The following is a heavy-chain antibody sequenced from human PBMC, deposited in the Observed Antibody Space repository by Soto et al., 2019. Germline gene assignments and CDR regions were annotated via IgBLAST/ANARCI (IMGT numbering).Heavy chain of an antibody. J-gene: IGHJ4*02. Sequence: TLSLTWTGSGGSISSSDWSGIRQRAGKGLEWIGRIYTSGSTYYNPSLKSRVTISVDTSKNQFSLKLSSVTAADTAVYYCARVRTIVLMVYAIENRGYYFDYWVQGTLVTVS. D-gene: IGHD2-8*01. CDR2: IYTSGST. CDR1: GGSISSSD. CDR3: ARVRTIVLMVYAIENRGYYFDY. V-gene: IGHV4-4*07.